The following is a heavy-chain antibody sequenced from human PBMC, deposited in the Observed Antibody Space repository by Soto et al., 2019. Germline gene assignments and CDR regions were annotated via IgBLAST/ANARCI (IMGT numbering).Heavy chain of an antibody. CDR2: ISGRGDRT. V-gene: IGHV3-23*01. Sequence: EGSLRLSCAASGFTFSNYALRWVRQTPGKGPEWVSAISGRGDRTYYADSVEGRFTISRDNSKDTLYLQMNSLRAEDTAVYYCAKDAGYRGLSDYWGREPWSPSPQ. D-gene: IGHD2-15*01. CDR3: AKDAGYRGLSDY. CDR1: GFTFSNYA. J-gene: IGHJ4*02.